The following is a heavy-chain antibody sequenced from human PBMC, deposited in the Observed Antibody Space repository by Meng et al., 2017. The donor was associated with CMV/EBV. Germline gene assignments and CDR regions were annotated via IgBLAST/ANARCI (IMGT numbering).Heavy chain of an antibody. V-gene: IGHV3-48*04. CDR3: ARKSDLLHIYYYGMDV. Sequence: GGSLRLSCAASGFTFGSYSMNWVRQAPGKGLEWVSYISSSSSTIYYADSVKGRFTISRDNAKNSLYLQMNSLRAEDTAVYYCARKSDLLHIYYYGMDVWGQGTTVTVSS. CDR1: GFTFGSYS. CDR2: ISSSSSTI. J-gene: IGHJ6*02. D-gene: IGHD3/OR15-3a*01.